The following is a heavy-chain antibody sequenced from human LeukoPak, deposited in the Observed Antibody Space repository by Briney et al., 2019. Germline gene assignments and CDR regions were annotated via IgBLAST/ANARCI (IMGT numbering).Heavy chain of an antibody. CDR1: GFTFSNAW. CDR2: IKSKTDGGTT. CDR3: TTDRRYYGSGSYPF. Sequence: PGGSLRLSCAASGFTFSNAWMSWVRQAPGKGLEWVGRIKSKTDGGTTDYAAPVKGRFTISRDDSKNTLYLQMNSLKTEDTAVYYCTTDRRYYGSGSYPFWGQGTLVTVSS. J-gene: IGHJ4*02. D-gene: IGHD3-10*01. V-gene: IGHV3-15*01.